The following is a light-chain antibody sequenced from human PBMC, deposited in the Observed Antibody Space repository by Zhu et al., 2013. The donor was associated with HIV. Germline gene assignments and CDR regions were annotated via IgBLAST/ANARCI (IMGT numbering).Light chain of an antibody. CDR3: QQYNNWPIT. Sequence: EIVLTQSPATLSLSPGERATLSCRASQSVRSSLAWYQQKPGQAPRLLMYSVSTRATNIPARFRGSGSGTEFTLTISSLQSEDFAFYYCQQYNNWPITFGQGARLQIK. CDR1: QSVRSS. V-gene: IGKV3-15*01. J-gene: IGKJ5*01. CDR2: SVS.